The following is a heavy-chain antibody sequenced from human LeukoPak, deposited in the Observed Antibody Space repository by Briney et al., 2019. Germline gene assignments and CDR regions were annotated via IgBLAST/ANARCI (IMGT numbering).Heavy chain of an antibody. D-gene: IGHD5-12*01. CDR3: ARRNYSAYDLFDY. CDR1: GGTFNTYA. CDR2: IFPISGTT. J-gene: IGHJ4*02. V-gene: IGHV1-69*05. Sequence: SVKVSCKATGGTFNTYAITWVRQAPGQGLEWMGGIFPISGTTIYAQKFQGRVTITRNTSISTAYMELSSLRSEDTAVYYCARRNYSAYDLFDYWGQGTLVTVSS.